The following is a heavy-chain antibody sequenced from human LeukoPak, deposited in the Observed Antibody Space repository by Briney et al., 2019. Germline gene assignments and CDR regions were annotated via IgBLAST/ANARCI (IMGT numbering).Heavy chain of an antibody. Sequence: PGGSLRLSCVASGFTFSNYAMSWVRQAPGRGPQWVSSVGRGGVTTHSAESVKGRFTISRDDSKNTVYLQMGTLRAEDSALYYCAKDIGSGSDYSVGDFDSWGRGTLVTVSS. CDR2: VGRGGVTT. CDR1: GFTFSNYA. V-gene: IGHV3-23*01. CDR3: AKDIGSGSDYSVGDFDS. D-gene: IGHD3-10*01. J-gene: IGHJ4*02.